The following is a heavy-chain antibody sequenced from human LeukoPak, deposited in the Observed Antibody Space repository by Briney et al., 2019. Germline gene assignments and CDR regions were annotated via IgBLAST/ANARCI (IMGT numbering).Heavy chain of an antibody. D-gene: IGHD3-16*02. V-gene: IGHV3-21*01. CDR3: ARDREADYIWGTYRPDWFDP. Sequence: PGGSLRLSCAASGFTFSSYTMNWVRQAPGKGLEWVSSISSSYIYYEDSVKGRFTISRDNAKNSLYLQMNSLRAEDTAVYYCARDREADYIWGTYRPDWFDPWGQGTLVTVSS. CDR2: ISSSYI. J-gene: IGHJ5*02. CDR1: GFTFSSYT.